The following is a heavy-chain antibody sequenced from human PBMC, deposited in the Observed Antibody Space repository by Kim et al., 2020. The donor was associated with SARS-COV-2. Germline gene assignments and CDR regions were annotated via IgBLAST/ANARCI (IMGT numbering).Heavy chain of an antibody. CDR2: INPNSGGT. D-gene: IGHD2-15*01. CDR1: GYTFTGYY. Sequence: ASVKVSCKASGYTFTGYYMHWVRQAPGQGLEWMGLINPNSGGTNYAQQFQGWVTMTRDTSISTAYMELSRLRSDDTAVYYCAREILSSYGMDVWGQGTTVTVSS. V-gene: IGHV1-2*04. CDR3: AREILSSYGMDV. J-gene: IGHJ6*02.